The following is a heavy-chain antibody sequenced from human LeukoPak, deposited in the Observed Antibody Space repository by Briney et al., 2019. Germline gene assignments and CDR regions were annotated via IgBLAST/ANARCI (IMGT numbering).Heavy chain of an antibody. CDR3: ARVGIAVGGRKRRAFDI. D-gene: IGHD6-19*01. CDR1: GGSFSGYY. Sequence: PSETLSLTCAVYGGSFSGYYWSWIRQPPGNGLEWIGEINHSGSTNYNPSLKSRVTISVDTSKNPFSLKLSSVTAADTAVYYCARVGIAVGGRKRRAFDIWGQGTMVTVSS. CDR2: INHSGST. V-gene: IGHV4-34*01. J-gene: IGHJ3*02.